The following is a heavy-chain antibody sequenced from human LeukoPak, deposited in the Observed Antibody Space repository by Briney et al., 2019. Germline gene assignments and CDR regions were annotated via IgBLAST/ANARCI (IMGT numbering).Heavy chain of an antibody. J-gene: IGHJ4*02. Sequence: GGSLRLSCAASGFTFSSYGMHWVRQAPGKGMEWVAVIWYDGSNKYYADSVKGRFTISRDNSKNTLYLQMNSLRAEDTAVYYCARDSSTKDYYDSSGYDPYFDYWGQGTLVTVSS. V-gene: IGHV3-33*01. D-gene: IGHD3-22*01. CDR1: GFTFSSYG. CDR3: ARDSSTKDYYDSSGYDPYFDY. CDR2: IWYDGSNK.